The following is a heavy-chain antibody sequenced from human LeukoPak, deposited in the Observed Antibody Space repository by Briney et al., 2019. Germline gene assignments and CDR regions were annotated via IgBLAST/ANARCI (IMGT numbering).Heavy chain of an antibody. CDR1: GFTFSIYA. CDR3: AKSRLARRDAFDI. D-gene: IGHD6-19*01. CDR2: ISGSGGST. J-gene: IGHJ3*02. Sequence: GGSLRLSCAASGFTFSIYAMSWVRQAPGKGPEWVSAISGSGGSTYYADSVKGRFTISRDNSKNTLYLQMNSLRAEDTAVYYCAKSRLARRDAFDIWGQGTMVTVSS. V-gene: IGHV3-23*01.